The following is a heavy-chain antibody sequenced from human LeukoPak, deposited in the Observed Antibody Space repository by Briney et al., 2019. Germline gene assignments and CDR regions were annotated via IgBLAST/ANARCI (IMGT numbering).Heavy chain of an antibody. CDR2: ISGSGTTI. CDR3: ASSPRGVY. V-gene: IGHV3-48*03. CDR1: GFTFDDYG. D-gene: IGHD3-10*01. J-gene: IGHJ4*02. Sequence: GGSLRLSCAASGFTFDDYGMSWVRQAPGKGLEWVSEISGSGTTIFYADSVKGRFTVSRDNAKNSLYLQMNSLRVEDTAVYYCASSPRGVYWGQGTLVTVSS.